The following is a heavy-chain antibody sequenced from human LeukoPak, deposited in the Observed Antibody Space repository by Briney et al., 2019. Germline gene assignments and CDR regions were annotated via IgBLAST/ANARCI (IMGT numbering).Heavy chain of an antibody. Sequence: GSLRLSCAASGFTFSSYSMNWVRQPPGKGLEWISSIYYTGTTHYNPFLNSRVSISVDTSKNQFSLNLNSVTAADTAVYYCARQSVGTASIYYFAYWGQGILVTVSS. CDR2: IYYTGTT. CDR3: ARQSVGTASIYYFAY. V-gene: IGHV4-59*08. D-gene: IGHD1-26*01. J-gene: IGHJ4*02. CDR1: GFTFSSYSMN.